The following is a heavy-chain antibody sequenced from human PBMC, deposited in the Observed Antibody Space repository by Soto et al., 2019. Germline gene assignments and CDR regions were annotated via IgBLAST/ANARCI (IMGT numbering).Heavy chain of an antibody. J-gene: IGHJ4*02. V-gene: IGHV1-3*01. CDR1: GYTFTSYA. D-gene: IGHD3-16*02. CDR2: INAGNGNT. Sequence: QVQLVQSGAEVKKPGASVKVSCKASGYTFTSYAMHWVRQAPGQRLEWMGWINAGNGNTKYSQKFQGRVTITRDTSASTAYMELSSLRSEDTAVYYCARGNMITFGGVIVIPAYWGQGTLVTVSS. CDR3: ARGNMITFGGVIVIPAY.